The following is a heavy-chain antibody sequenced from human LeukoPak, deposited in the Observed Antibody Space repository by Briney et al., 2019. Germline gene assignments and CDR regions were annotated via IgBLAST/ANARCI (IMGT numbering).Heavy chain of an antibody. CDR2: ISGSGNT. CDR3: ARGGSYLSAFDI. CDR1: GFTFSSHG. Sequence: GGSLRLSCAASGFTFSSHGMSWVRQAPGKGLEWVSAISGSGNTYYADSVKGRFTISRDNSKNTLYLQMNSLRAEDTAVYYCARGGSYLSAFDIWGQGTMVTVSS. V-gene: IGHV3-23*01. J-gene: IGHJ3*02. D-gene: IGHD1-26*01.